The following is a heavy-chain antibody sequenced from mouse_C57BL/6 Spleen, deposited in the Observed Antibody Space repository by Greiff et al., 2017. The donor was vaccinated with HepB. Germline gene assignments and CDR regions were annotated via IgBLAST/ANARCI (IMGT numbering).Heavy chain of an antibody. CDR3: ARGGQLRPLDY. Sequence: VQLQQPGAELVWPGTSVKLSCKASGYTFTSYWMHWVKQRPGQGLEWIGVIDPSDSYTNYNQKFKGKATLTVDTSSSTAYMQLSSLTSEDSAVYYCARGGQLRPLDYWGQGTTLTVSS. D-gene: IGHD3-2*02. CDR2: IDPSDSYT. V-gene: IGHV1-59*01. CDR1: GYTFTSYW. J-gene: IGHJ2*01.